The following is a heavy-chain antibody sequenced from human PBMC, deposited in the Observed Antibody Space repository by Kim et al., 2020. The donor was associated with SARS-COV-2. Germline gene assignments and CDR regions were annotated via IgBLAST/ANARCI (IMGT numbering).Heavy chain of an antibody. V-gene: IGHV4-31*02. Sequence: NPSLKSRVTISVDTSKNQFSLKLSSVTAADTAVYYCARGDYYGSGRLFDYWGQGTLVTVSS. J-gene: IGHJ4*02. CDR3: ARGDYYGSGRLFDY. D-gene: IGHD3-10*01.